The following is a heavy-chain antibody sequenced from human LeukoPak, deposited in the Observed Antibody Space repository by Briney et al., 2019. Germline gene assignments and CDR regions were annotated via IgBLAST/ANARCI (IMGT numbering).Heavy chain of an antibody. J-gene: IGHJ4*02. CDR1: GYTFSAYY. V-gene: IGHV1-2*02. Sequence: ASVTVSCQASGYTFSAYYMNWVRQAPGQGLEWMGWINPDSGVTKYAQRFQGRVTMTRDTSISTVYMGLSGLTPDDTAVFYCARGETLLHYWGQGTLVTVSS. D-gene: IGHD2/OR15-2a*01. CDR3: ARGETLLHY. CDR2: INPDSGVT.